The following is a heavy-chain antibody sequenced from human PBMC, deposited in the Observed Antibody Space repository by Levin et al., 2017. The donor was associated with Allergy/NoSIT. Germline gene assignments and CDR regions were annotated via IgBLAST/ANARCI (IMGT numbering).Heavy chain of an antibody. CDR3: AKGPSNWGKWYFDL. J-gene: IGHJ2*01. Sequence: GESLKISCAASGFTFSSYAMSWVRQAPGKGLEWVSAISGSGGSTDYADSVKGRFTISRDNSKNTLYLQMNSLRAEDTAVYYCAKGPSNWGKWYFDLWGRGTLVTVSS. D-gene: IGHD7-27*01. CDR1: GFTFSSYA. CDR2: ISGSGGST. V-gene: IGHV3-23*01.